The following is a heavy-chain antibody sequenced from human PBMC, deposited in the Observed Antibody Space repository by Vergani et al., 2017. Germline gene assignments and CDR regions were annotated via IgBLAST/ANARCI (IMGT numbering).Heavy chain of an antibody. D-gene: IGHD2-2*01. CDR2: ISYDGSNK. J-gene: IGHJ6*02. V-gene: IGHV3-30*03. CDR3: ARDRPQDIVVVPAAMDDYYYGMDV. CDR1: GFTFSSYG. Sequence: QVQLVESGGGVVQPGRSLRLSCAASGFTFSSYGMHWVRQAPGKGLEWVAVISYDGSNKYYADSVKGRFTISRDNSKNTLYLQMNSLRAEDTAVYYCARDRPQDIVVVPAAMDDYYYGMDVWGQGTTVTVSS.